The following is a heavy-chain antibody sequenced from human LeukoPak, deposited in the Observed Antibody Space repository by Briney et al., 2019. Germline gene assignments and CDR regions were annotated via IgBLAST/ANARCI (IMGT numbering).Heavy chain of an antibody. V-gene: IGHV3-53*01. CDR2: IYSGGST. D-gene: IGHD6-19*01. Sequence: TGGSLRLSCAASGFIVSSNYMSWVRQAPGKGLEWVSVIYSGGSTYYADSVKGRFTISRDNSKNTLYLQMNSLRAEDTAVYYCASIKVAVAGSGAWGQGTLVTVSS. CDR1: GFIVSSNY. CDR3: ASIKVAVAGSGA. J-gene: IGHJ4*02.